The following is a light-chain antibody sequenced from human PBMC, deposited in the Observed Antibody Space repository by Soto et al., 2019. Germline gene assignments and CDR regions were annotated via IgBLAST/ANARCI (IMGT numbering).Light chain of an antibody. J-gene: IGKJ1*01. CDR3: LQDYNYPRT. Sequence: AIQMTQSPSSLSASVGDRVTLTCRASQSIASDLAWYQQKPGKAPNLLIYGASTLQSGVPSRFSGSGSGTDFTLTISRLQPEDFGSYYCLQDYNYPRTFGQGTKVEV. CDR2: GAS. V-gene: IGKV1-6*01. CDR1: QSIASD.